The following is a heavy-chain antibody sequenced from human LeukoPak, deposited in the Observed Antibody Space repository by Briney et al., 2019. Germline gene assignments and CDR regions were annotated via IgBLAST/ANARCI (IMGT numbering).Heavy chain of an antibody. Sequence: GGSLRLSCAASGFTFSSYGMHWVRQAPGKGLDWVAVIWYDGSNKYYADSVKGRFTISRDNSKNTLYLQMNSLRAEDTAVYYCARDNQQLWLDYWGQGTLVTVSS. V-gene: IGHV3-33*01. CDR3: ARDNQQLWLDY. D-gene: IGHD5-18*01. CDR1: GFTFSSYG. CDR2: IWYDGSNK. J-gene: IGHJ4*02.